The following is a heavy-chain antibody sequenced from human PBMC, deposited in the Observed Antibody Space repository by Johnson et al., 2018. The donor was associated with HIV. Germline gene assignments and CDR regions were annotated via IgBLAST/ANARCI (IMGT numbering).Heavy chain of an antibody. CDR1: GFTFSTYG. CDR3: AKLLWDTSMEEHDAFEI. Sequence: QVQLVESGGGVVQPGGSLRLSCAASGFTFSTYGMHWVRQAPGKGLEWVAFIRSDGSNRYYADSVKGRFTISRENSKNTLYLQMNSLRAEDTAGDYWAKLLWDTSMEEHDAFEIWGQGTMVTVSS. J-gene: IGHJ3*02. D-gene: IGHD5-18*01. V-gene: IGHV3-30*02. CDR2: IRSDGSNR.